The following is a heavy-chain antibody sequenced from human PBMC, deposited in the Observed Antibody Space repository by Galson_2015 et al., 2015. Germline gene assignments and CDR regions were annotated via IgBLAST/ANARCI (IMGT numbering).Heavy chain of an antibody. J-gene: IGHJ6*02. CDR3: AKVLSPYSYYYYCMDV. D-gene: IGHD2/OR15-2a*01. CDR1: GFTFSNYA. V-gene: IGHV3-23*01. CDR2: ISTTGGST. Sequence: SLRLSCAASGFTFSNYAMNWVRQAPGKGLEWVSAISTTGGSTYYADSVKGRFTISRDNSKNTLYLQMNSLRAEDTAVYYCAKVLSPYSYYYYCMDVWGQGTTVTVSS.